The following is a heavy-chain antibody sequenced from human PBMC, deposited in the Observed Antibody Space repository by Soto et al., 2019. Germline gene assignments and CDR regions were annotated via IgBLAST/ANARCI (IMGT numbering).Heavy chain of an antibody. Sequence: GESLKISCKGSGYSFTSYWISWVRQMPGKGLEWMGRIDPSDSYTNYSPSFQGHVTISADKSISTAYLQWSSLKASDTAMYYGARHGYYYDSSGDAPYYDYGMDVWGQGTTVTVSS. D-gene: IGHD3-22*01. CDR3: ARHGYYYDSSGDAPYYDYGMDV. V-gene: IGHV5-10-1*01. CDR1: GYSFTSYW. CDR2: IDPSDSYT. J-gene: IGHJ6*02.